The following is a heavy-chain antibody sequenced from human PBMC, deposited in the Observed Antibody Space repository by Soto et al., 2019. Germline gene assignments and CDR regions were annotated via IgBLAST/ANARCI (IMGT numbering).Heavy chain of an antibody. CDR3: AKGWALWFGELLSRYFDY. J-gene: IGHJ4*01. Sequence: TGGSLRLSCAASGFTFSSYAMSWVRQAPGKGLEWVSAISGSGGSTYYADSVKGRFTISGDNSKNTLYLQMNSLRAEDTAVYYCAKGWALWFGELLSRYFDYWGHGTLVTVSS. CDR1: GFTFSSYA. V-gene: IGHV3-23*01. CDR2: ISGSGGST. D-gene: IGHD3-10*01.